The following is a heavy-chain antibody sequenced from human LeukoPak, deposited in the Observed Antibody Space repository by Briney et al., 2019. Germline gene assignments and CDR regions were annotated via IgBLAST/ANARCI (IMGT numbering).Heavy chain of an antibody. Sequence: ASVKVSCKASGYTFTSYGISWVRQAPGQGLEWMGWISGYNGNTNYAQKVQGRVTMTTDTSTSTAYMELRSLRSDDTAVYYCARGGSGYCSGGSCPYNWFDPWGQGTLVTVSP. V-gene: IGHV1-18*01. D-gene: IGHD2-15*01. CDR2: ISGYNGNT. J-gene: IGHJ5*02. CDR1: GYTFTSYG. CDR3: ARGGSGYCSGGSCPYNWFDP.